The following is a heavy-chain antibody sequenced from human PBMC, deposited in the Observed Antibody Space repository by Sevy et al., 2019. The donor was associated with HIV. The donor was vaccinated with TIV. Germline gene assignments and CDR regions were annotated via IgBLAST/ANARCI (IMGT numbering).Heavy chain of an antibody. V-gene: IGHV4-34*01. CDR2: INHSGST. CDR3: ARGLAVAGTVYYYYYGMDV. CDR1: GGSFSGYY. D-gene: IGHD6-19*01. J-gene: IGHJ6*02. Sequence: SETLSLTCAVYGGSFSGYYWSWIRQPPGKGLEWIGEINHSGSTNYNPSLKSRVTISVDTSKNQFSLKLSSVTAAETAVYSCARGLAVAGTVYYYYYGMDVWGQGTTVTVSS.